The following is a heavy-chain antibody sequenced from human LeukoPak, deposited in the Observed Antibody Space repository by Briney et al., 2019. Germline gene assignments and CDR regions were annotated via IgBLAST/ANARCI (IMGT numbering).Heavy chain of an antibody. V-gene: IGHV3-21*06. CDR2: ISGTSSYI. CDR3: GRAGDY. D-gene: IGHD7-27*01. Sequence: GGSLRLSCAASGFTFSNYCMNWVRQAPGKGLEWISSISGTSSYIFYADSMKGRFIVSRDNAKNSLFLQMNSLRAEDTAVYYCGRAGDYWGQGTLVTVSS. CDR1: GFTFSNYC. J-gene: IGHJ4*02.